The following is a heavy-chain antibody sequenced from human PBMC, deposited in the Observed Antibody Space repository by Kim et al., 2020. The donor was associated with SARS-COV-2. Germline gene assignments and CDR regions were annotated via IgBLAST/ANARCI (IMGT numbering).Heavy chain of an antibody. Sequence: SVKVSCKASGFTFSTYAINWVRQAPGQRLEWMGGIIPVFGTANTAQKFQDRVTITADESTSTAYMQLSSLTSEDTAVYYCAGKAYYYVWGSSRQPLVPDSYGMDVWGQGTTVTVSS. CDR1: GFTFSTYA. J-gene: IGHJ6*02. D-gene: IGHD3-16*02. V-gene: IGHV1-69*13. CDR2: IIPVFGTA. CDR3: AGKAYYYVWGSSRQPLVPDSYGMDV.